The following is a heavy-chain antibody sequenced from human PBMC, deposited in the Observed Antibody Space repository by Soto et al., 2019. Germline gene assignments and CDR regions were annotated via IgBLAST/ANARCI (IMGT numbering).Heavy chain of an antibody. CDR3: ARDLGYYDSSGYFDY. J-gene: IGHJ4*02. Sequence: GGSLRLSCAASGFAFSDYYMSWIRRAPGKGLEWVSYISSSGDIIYYADSVKGRFTISRDNAKNSLYLQMNSLRAEDTAVYYCARDLGYYDSSGYFDYWGQGTLVTFSS. CDR1: GFAFSDYY. D-gene: IGHD3-22*01. CDR2: ISSSGDII. V-gene: IGHV3-11*01.